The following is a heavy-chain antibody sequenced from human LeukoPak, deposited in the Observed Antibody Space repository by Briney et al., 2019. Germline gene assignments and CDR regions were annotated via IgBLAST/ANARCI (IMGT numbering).Heavy chain of an antibody. CDR2: IRSKANSYAT. CDR3: TRQPCTSCPGY. Sequence: KVSCKASGGTFSGSAMHWVRQASGKGLEWVGRIRSKANSYATAYAASVRGRFTISRDDSKNTAYLQMNSLKTEDTAVYYCTRQPCTSCPGYWGQGTLVTVSS. D-gene: IGHD2-2*01. V-gene: IGHV3-73*01. J-gene: IGHJ4*02. CDR1: GGTFSGSA.